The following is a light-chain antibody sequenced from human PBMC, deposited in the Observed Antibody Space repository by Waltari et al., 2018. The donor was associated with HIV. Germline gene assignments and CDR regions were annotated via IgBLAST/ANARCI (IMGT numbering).Light chain of an antibody. J-gene: IGKJ3*01. CDR1: QAIRTF. V-gene: IGKV1-27*01. CDR3: QKYNSAPLIT. CDR2: GAY. Sequence: DIQITQSPPSLSASVGDRATITCRASQAIRTFLAWYQQKPGKVPTLLSSGAYNLRTWVPSRFSGSGSGTDFTLTINGLQPEDVATYYCQKYNSAPLITFGPGTKVDI.